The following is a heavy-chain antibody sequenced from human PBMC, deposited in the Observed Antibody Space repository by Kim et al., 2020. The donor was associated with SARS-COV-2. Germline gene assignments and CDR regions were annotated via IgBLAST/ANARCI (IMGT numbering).Heavy chain of an antibody. V-gene: IGHV3-48*04. CDR1: GFTFSSYS. J-gene: IGHJ4*02. CDR3: ARAIPYYYGSGSYQYFDY. D-gene: IGHD3-10*01. CDR2: ISSSSSTI. Sequence: GGSLRLSCAASGFTFSSYSMNWVRQAPGKGLEWVSYISSSSSTIYYADSVKGRFTISRDNAKNSLYLQMNSLRAEDTAVYYCARAIPYYYGSGSYQYFDYWGQGTLVTVSS.